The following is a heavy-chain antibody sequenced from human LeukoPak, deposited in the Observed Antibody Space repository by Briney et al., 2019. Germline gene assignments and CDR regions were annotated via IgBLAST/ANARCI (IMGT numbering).Heavy chain of an antibody. CDR2: IYTSGST. Sequence: SETLSLTCTVSGRSISSSYWSWIRQPAGKGLEWIGRIYTSGSTNYNPSLKSRVTMSVDTSKNQFSLKLSSVTAADTAVYYCARVAGTGGVWYYYMDVWGKGTTVTVSS. J-gene: IGHJ6*03. V-gene: IGHV4-4*07. CDR3: ARVAGTGGVWYYYMDV. CDR1: GRSISSSY. D-gene: IGHD2-8*02.